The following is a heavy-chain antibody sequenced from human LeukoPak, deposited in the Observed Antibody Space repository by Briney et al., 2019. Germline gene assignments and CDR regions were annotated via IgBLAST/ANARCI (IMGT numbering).Heavy chain of an antibody. J-gene: IGHJ4*02. CDR1: GYTFTGDY. Sequence: ASVKVSCKASGYTFTGDYMHWVRRAPGQGLEWMGWINPNSGGTNYAQKFQGRVTMTRDTSISTAYMELSRLRSDDTAVYYCARKRSGDCSGGSCPYYFDYWGQGTLVTVSS. D-gene: IGHD2-15*01. V-gene: IGHV1-2*02. CDR3: ARKRSGDCSGGSCPYYFDY. CDR2: INPNSGGT.